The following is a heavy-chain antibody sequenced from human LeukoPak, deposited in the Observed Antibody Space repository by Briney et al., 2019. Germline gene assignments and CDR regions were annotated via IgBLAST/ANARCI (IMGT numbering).Heavy chain of an antibody. V-gene: IGHV3-21*01. J-gene: IGHJ6*02. CDR1: GFTFSSYS. CDR3: ARDLRSGGGYWVNYYYYGMDV. CDR2: ISSSSSYI. Sequence: GGSLRLSCAASGFTFSSYSMNWVRQAPGKGLEWVSSISSSSSYIYYADSVKGRFTISRDNAKNSLYLQMNSLRAEDTTVYYCARDLRSGGGYWVNYYYYGMDVWGQGTTVTVSS. D-gene: IGHD3-22*01.